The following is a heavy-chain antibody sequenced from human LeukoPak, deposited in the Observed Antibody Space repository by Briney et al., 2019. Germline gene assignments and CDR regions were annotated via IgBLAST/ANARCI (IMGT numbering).Heavy chain of an antibody. CDR1: GYTLTELS. CDR2: FDPEDGET. D-gene: IGHD6-19*01. Sequence: ASVKVSCKVSGYTLTELSMHWVRQAPGKGLEWMGGFDPEDGETIYAQKFQGRVTMTEDTSTDTAYMELSSLRSKDTAVYYCATDPGAVAGTGYWGQGTLVTVSS. V-gene: IGHV1-24*01. J-gene: IGHJ4*02. CDR3: ATDPGAVAGTGY.